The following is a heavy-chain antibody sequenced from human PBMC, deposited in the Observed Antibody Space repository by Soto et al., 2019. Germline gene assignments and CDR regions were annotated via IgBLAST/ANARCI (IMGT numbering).Heavy chain of an antibody. Sequence: QVQLVQSGAEVKKPESSVKVSCKAPGGTFSTYAISWVRQAPGQELEWMGGIIPMFGTANYAQRFQDRVTIPADESTNTVYMELSSLRSEDTAVYFCASGIQLWLRRINNGYSGWGQGTLVTVSS. CDR3: ASGIQLWLRRINNGYSG. CDR2: IIPMFGTA. CDR1: GGTFSTYA. J-gene: IGHJ4*02. V-gene: IGHV1-69*12. D-gene: IGHD5-18*01.